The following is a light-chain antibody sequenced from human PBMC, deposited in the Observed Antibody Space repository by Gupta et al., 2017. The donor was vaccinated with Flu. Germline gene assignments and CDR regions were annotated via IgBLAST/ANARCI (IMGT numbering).Light chain of an antibody. CDR1: QSVSSN. CDR3: QYGFT. V-gene: IGKV3-15*01. Sequence: EIVMTQSPATLSVSPGERATLSCRASQSVSSNLAWYQQKPGQAPRLLIYGASTRATGIPARFSGSGSGTEFTLTISSLQSEDFAVYYCQYGFTFGPGTKVDIK. J-gene: IGKJ3*01. CDR2: GAS.